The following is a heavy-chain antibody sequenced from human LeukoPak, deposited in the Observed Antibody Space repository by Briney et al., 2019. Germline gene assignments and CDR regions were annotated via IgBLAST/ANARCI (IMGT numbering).Heavy chain of an antibody. J-gene: IGHJ6*03. CDR3: ARRRPAPMVNLEEDVQYYMDV. CDR1: RGSPRDDY. D-gene: IGHD5-18*01. Sequence: SETLSLTCSVSRGSPRDDYWSWIRQPPGEALEWIGYINYGGSTNYNPSLKSRVTTSVDTSKNQFSLNLSSVSAADTAVYYCARRRPAPMVNLEEDVQYYMDVWGSGTTVTVSS. V-gene: IGHV4-59*08. CDR2: INYGGST.